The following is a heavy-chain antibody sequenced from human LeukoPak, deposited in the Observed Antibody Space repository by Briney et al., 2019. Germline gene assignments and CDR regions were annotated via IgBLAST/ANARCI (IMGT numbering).Heavy chain of an antibody. V-gene: IGHV3-23*01. CDR2: ISGSGANR. J-gene: IGHJ4*02. CDR1: GFTFRSYA. Sequence: PGGSLRLSCAASGFTFRSYAMAWFRQAPGKGLEWVSAISGSGANRYFVDSVKGRFTISRDNSRNALYLQMNSLRAEDTAVYFCARQVGPDYWGQGTLVTVSS. CDR3: ARQVGPDY.